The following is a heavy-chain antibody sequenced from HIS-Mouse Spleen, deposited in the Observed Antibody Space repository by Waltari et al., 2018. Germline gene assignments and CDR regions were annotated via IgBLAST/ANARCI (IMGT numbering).Heavy chain of an antibody. J-gene: IGHJ4*02. CDR1: GVSFSGYY. D-gene: IGHD7-27*01. Sequence: QVQLQQWGAGLLKPSETLSLTCAVYGVSFSGYYWSWIRQPPGKGLEWIGEINHSGSTNYNPYLKSRVTISVDTSKNQFSLKLSSVTAADTAVYYCARGTGDYYFDYWGQGTLVTVSS. CDR3: ARGTGDYYFDY. V-gene: IGHV4-34*01. CDR2: INHSGST.